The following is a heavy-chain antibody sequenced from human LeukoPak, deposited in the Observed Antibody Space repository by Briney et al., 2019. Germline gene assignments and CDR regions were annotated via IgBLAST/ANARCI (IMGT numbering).Heavy chain of an antibody. D-gene: IGHD5-24*01. CDR2: IIPIFGIA. Sequence: SVKVSCKASGGTFSSYAISWVRQAPGQGLEWMGRIIPIFGIANYAQKFQGRVTITADKSTSTAYMELSSLRSEDTAVYYCARYSGRDGCNLNYYYYYGMDVWGQGTTVTVSS. J-gene: IGHJ6*02. V-gene: IGHV1-69*04. CDR1: GGTFSSYA. CDR3: ARYSGRDGCNLNYYYYYGMDV.